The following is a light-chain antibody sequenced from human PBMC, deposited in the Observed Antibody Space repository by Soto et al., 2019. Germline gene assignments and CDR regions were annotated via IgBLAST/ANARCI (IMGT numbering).Light chain of an antibody. CDR2: DAS. J-gene: IGKJ5*01. CDR3: QQRSNWPPT. Sequence: EIVLTQSPATLSLSPGERATLSCRASQSISRYLAWYQQKPVQAPRLLIYDASNRATGIPARFSGSGSETDFTLTISSLEPEDFAVYYCQQRSNWPPTFGPGTRLDIK. CDR1: QSISRY. V-gene: IGKV3-11*01.